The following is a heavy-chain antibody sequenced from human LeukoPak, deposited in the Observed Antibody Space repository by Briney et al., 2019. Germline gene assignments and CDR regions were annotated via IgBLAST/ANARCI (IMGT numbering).Heavy chain of an antibody. J-gene: IGHJ4*02. Sequence: GESLKFSCKGSGYSFTSYWNGWVRQMPGKGLEWRGMIYPGDSDTRYSPSFQGQVTISADKSISTAYLQWTSLKASDTSRYYSARQGDSSGYYYFWGQGTQVTVSS. CDR1: GYSFTSYW. CDR2: IYPGDSDT. V-gene: IGHV5-51*01. D-gene: IGHD3-22*01. CDR3: ARQGDSSGYYYF.